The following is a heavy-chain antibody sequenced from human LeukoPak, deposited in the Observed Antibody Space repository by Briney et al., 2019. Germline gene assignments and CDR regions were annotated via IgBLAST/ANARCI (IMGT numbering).Heavy chain of an antibody. Sequence: GASVKVSCKASGYTFTSYHMHWVRQAPGQGLEWMGGIIPIFGTANYAQKFQGRVTITADESTSTAYMELSSLRSEDTAVYYCARGDGDDFDWLFPYWGQGTLVTVSS. J-gene: IGHJ4*02. CDR2: IIPIFGTA. D-gene: IGHD3-9*01. CDR1: GYTFTSYH. CDR3: ARGDGDDFDWLFPY. V-gene: IGHV1-69*13.